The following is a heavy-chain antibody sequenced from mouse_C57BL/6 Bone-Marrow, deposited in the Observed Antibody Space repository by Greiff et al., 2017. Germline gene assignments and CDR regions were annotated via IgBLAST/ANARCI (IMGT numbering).Heavy chain of an antibody. Sequence: EVQGVESGGDLVKPGGSLKLSCAASGFTFSSYGMSWVRQTPDKRLEWVATISSGGSYTYYPDSVKGRFTISRDNAKNTLYLQSSRLKSEDTAMYYCARQIVATSYYFDYWGQGTTLTVSS. D-gene: IGHD1-1*01. J-gene: IGHJ2*01. V-gene: IGHV5-6*01. CDR2: ISSGGSYT. CDR1: GFTFSSYG. CDR3: ARQIVATSYYFDY.